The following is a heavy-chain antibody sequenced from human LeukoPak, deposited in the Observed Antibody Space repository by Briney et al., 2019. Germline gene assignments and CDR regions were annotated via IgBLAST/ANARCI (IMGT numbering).Heavy chain of an antibody. Sequence: GASVKVSCKASGGTFSSYAISWVRQAPGQGLEWMGGIIPIFGTANYAQKFQGRVTITADESTSTAYMELSSLRSEDTAVYYCARHCHGDYVPDYWGQGTLVTVSS. V-gene: IGHV1-69*13. CDR2: IIPIFGTA. D-gene: IGHD4-17*01. J-gene: IGHJ4*02. CDR3: ARHCHGDYVPDY. CDR1: GGTFSSYA.